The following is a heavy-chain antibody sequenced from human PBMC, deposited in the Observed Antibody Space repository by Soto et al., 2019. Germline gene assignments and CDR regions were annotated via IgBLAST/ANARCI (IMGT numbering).Heavy chain of an antibody. Sequence: EVQLVESGGGLVQPGGSLRLSCAASGFTFSSYWMYWVRQVPGKGLLWVSRINSDGSSTNYADSVRGRFTISRDNAKNTLSLQMNSLRAEDTAVYYCARPVTEPRGTNGFDPWGQGTLVTVSS. CDR1: GFTFSSYW. D-gene: IGHD1-26*01. CDR2: INSDGSST. V-gene: IGHV3-74*01. J-gene: IGHJ5*02. CDR3: ARPVTEPRGTNGFDP.